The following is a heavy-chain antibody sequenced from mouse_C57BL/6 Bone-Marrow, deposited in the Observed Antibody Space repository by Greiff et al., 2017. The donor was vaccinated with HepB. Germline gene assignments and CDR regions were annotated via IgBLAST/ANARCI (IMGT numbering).Heavy chain of an antibody. CDR2: IHPNSGST. V-gene: IGHV1-64*01. J-gene: IGHJ2*01. D-gene: IGHD1-1*01. CDR1: GYTFTSYW. Sequence: QVQLQQPGAELVKPGASVKLSCKASGYTFTSYWMHWVKQRPGQGLEWIGMIHPNSGSTNYNEKFKSKATLSVDKSTSTAYIQPSSLTSEDSAVYYCARPPIYYYGSNYHFDNGGQGTTPTVSS. CDR3: ARPPIYYYGSNYHFDN.